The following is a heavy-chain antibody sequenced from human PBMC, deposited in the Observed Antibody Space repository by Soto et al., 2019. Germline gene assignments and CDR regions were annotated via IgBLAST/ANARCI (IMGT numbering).Heavy chain of an antibody. V-gene: IGHV4-39*01. D-gene: IGHD6-13*01. CDR3: ARVFPGQQLAYYFDY. Sequence: SETLSLTCTVSGGSISSSSYYWGWIRQPPGKGLEWIGSIYYSGSTYYNPSLKSRVTISVDTSKNQFSLKLSSVTAADTAVYYCARVFPGQQLAYYFDYWGQGTLVTVSS. CDR1: GGSISSSSYY. J-gene: IGHJ4*02. CDR2: IYYSGST.